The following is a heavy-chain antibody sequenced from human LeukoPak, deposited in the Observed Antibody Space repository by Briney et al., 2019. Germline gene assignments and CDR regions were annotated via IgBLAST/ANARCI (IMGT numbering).Heavy chain of an antibody. CDR2: IRYDGSNK. CDR3: AKEYDPKDSTSRGDDI. V-gene: IGHV3-30*02. CDR1: GFTFSSYG. Sequence: GGSLRLSCAASGFTFSSYGMHWVRQAPGKGLEWVAFIRYDGSNKYYADSVKGRFTISRDNSKNTLYLQMNSLRAEDTAVYYCAKEYDPKDSTSRGDDIWGQGTMVTVSS. D-gene: IGHD2-2*01. J-gene: IGHJ3*02.